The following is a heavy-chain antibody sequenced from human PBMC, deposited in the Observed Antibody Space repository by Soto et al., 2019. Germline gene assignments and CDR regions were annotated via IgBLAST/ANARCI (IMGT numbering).Heavy chain of an antibody. CDR3: TRAGRGAVVVGDLGYFYYGMDV. J-gene: IGHJ6*02. CDR1: GFTFSSYS. CDR2: ISSSSTGM. V-gene: IGHV3-48*02. D-gene: IGHD2-15*01. Sequence: PGVSLRLSCAASGFTFSSYSMKWVRQAPGKGLEWVSHISSSSTGMYYADSVKGRFIISRDNAKNSLYLQMNNLRDEDTAVYYCTRAGRGAVVVGDLGYFYYGMDVWGQGTTVTVSS.